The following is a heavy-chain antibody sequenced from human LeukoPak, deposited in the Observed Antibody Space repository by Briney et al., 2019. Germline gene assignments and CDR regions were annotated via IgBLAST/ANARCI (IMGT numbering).Heavy chain of an antibody. V-gene: IGHV3-74*01. J-gene: IGHJ3*02. CDR1: GFTFSSYW. CDR3: ARESESGDAFDI. Sequence: GGSLRLSCAASGFTFSSYWMHWVRQAPGKGLVWVSRINSDRSSTSYADSVKGRFTISRDNAKNTLYLQMNSLRAEDTAVYYCARESESGDAFDIWGQGTMVTVSS. D-gene: IGHD1-26*01. CDR2: INSDRSST.